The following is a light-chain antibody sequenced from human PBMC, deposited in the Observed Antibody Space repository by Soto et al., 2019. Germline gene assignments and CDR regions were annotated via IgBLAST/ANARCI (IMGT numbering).Light chain of an antibody. CDR3: QQYGA. V-gene: IGKV3-20*01. CDR2: GGS. J-gene: IGKJ4*01. CDR1: QSVSSSY. Sequence: EIVLTQSPGTLSLSPGERATLSCRASQSVSSSYLAWYQQKRGQAPRLVIYGGSSRATGNPDRFSGSGSGTVFRRTISRLEPEGIAVYYCQQYGAFGGGTKVEIK.